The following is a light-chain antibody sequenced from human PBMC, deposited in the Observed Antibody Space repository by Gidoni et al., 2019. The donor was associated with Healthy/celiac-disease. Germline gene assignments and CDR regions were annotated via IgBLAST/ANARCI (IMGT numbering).Light chain of an antibody. V-gene: IGLV3-19*01. Sequence: SSELTQDPAVSVALGQTVRITCQGDSLRSYYVSWYQQKPGQAPVLVIYGKNNRPSGIPDRFSGSSSGNTASLTITGAQAEDEADYYCNSRDSSGNHRVVFGGGTKLTVL. J-gene: IGLJ2*01. CDR3: NSRDSSGNHRVV. CDR2: GKN. CDR1: SLRSYY.